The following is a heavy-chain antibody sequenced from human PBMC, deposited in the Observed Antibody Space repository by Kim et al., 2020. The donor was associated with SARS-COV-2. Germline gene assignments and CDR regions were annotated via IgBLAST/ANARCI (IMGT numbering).Heavy chain of an antibody. Sequence: ADPVKGRFTTSRDNAQNYLYLQMNSLRAEDTAVYYCARAYSSGWAYFDYWGQGTLVTVSS. J-gene: IGHJ4*02. V-gene: IGHV3-11*06. CDR3: ARAYSSGWAYFDY. D-gene: IGHD6-19*01.